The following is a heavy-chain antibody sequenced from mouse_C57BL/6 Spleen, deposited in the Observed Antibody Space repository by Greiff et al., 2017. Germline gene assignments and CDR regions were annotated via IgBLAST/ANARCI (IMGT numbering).Heavy chain of an antibody. J-gene: IGHJ3*01. Sequence: EVQLQQSGPELVKPGASVKISCKASGYTFTDYYMNWVKQSHGKSLEWIGDINPNNGGTSYNQKLKGKATLTVDKSSSTAYMELRSLTSEDSAVYYCASQLGRREGFAYWGQGTLVTVSA. CDR3: ASQLGRREGFAY. CDR1: GYTFTDYY. D-gene: IGHD4-1*02. V-gene: IGHV1-26*01. CDR2: INPNNGGT.